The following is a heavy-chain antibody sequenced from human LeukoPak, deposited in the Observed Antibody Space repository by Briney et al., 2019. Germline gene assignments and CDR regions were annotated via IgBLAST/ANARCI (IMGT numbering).Heavy chain of an antibody. CDR2: ITGSSSYT. Sequence: PVGALRLSCVASRFIFSSYIMNWVRPAPGRGLEWVSSITGSSSYTSYADSVKGRFTISRDNAKNSLYLQMSSLTVEDTAVYFCARDSTIHRVILDYWGQGTLVTVSS. D-gene: IGHD1-14*01. CDR3: ARDSTIHRVILDY. V-gene: IGHV3-21*01. J-gene: IGHJ4*02. CDR1: RFIFSSYI.